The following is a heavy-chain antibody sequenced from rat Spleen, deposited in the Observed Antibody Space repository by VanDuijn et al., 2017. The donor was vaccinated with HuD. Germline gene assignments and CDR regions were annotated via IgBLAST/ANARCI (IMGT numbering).Heavy chain of an antibody. J-gene: IGHJ3*01. CDR2: ISPTGGRT. D-gene: IGHD1-6*01. CDR3: ATGPRILRLDWFAY. Sequence: EVQLVESGGGLVQPGRSMKVSCVASGFTFSNYGMHWIRQAPTTGLEWVASISPTGGRTNYRDSVKGRFTISRDNAESTLYLQMDSLRSEDTATYYCATGPRILRLDWFAYWGQGTLVTVSS. CDR1: GFTFSNYG. V-gene: IGHV5-19*01.